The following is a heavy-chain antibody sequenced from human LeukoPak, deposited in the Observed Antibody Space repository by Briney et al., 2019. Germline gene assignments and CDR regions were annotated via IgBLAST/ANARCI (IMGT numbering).Heavy chain of an antibody. CDR1: GGSISSGGYS. D-gene: IGHD2-21*01. CDR2: IYHSGST. J-gene: IGHJ3*02. V-gene: IGHV4-30-2*01. Sequence: SETLSLTCAVSGGSISSGGYSWSWIPQPPGKGLEWIGYIYHSGSTNYNPSLKSRVTISVDKSKNQFSLNLTSVTAADTAVYYCARVIPIDAFDIWGQGTMVTVSS. CDR3: ARVIPIDAFDI.